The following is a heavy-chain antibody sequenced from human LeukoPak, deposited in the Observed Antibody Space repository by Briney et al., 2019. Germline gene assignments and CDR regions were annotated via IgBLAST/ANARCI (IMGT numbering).Heavy chain of an antibody. CDR3: ARALVVAAAFDI. Sequence: GASVKVSCKASGYTFTGYYMHWVRQAPGQGLEWMGWINPNSGGTSYAQKFQGRVTMTRDTSISTAYMELSRLRSDDTAVYHCARALVVAAAFDIWGQGTMVTVSS. CDR2: INPNSGGT. J-gene: IGHJ3*02. V-gene: IGHV1-2*02. D-gene: IGHD5-12*01. CDR1: GYTFTGYY.